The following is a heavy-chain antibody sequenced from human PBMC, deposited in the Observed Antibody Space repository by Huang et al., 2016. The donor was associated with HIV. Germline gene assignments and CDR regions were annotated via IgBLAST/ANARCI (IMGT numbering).Heavy chain of an antibody. Sequence: EVQLVASGGGLVRPGGSLTLSCAASGFTFSDYSMGWVRQAPGKGLEWVSHISGSSTYIYYVDSVKGRFAISRDNAKNLLFLQMNSLRAEDTALYYCARRYNWNYVAHGFDIWGQGTMVTVSS. CDR1: GFTFSDYS. V-gene: IGHV3-21*06. J-gene: IGHJ3*02. CDR3: ARRYNWNYVAHGFDI. D-gene: IGHD1-7*01. CDR2: ISGSSTYI.